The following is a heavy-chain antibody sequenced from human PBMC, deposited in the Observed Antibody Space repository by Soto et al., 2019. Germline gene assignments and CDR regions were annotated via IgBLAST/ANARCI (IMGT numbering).Heavy chain of an antibody. CDR1: GGSISGYY. V-gene: IGHV4-59*08. CDR3: ARYYDFWSGLDY. Sequence: QVQLQESGPGLVKPSETLSLTCTVSGGSISGYYWGWIRQTPEKGLEWIGYASNNGGTNYNPSLKSRVTLSIDPSKSQFSLRLTSVTAADTAVYYCARYYDFWSGLDYWGQGTLVTVSS. D-gene: IGHD3-3*01. CDR2: ASNNGGT. J-gene: IGHJ4*02.